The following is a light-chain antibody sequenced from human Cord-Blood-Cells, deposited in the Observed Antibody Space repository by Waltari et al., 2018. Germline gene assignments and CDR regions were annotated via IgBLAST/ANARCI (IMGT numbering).Light chain of an antibody. J-gene: IGKJ2*03. CDR1: QCVSSSY. Sequence: DIVLTQSPATLSLSPGERATLSCGASQCVSSSYLAWYQQKPGLAPRLLIYDASSRATGIPDRFSGSGSGTDFTLTISRLEPEDFAVYYCQQYGSSLYSFGQGTKLEIK. CDR2: DAS. CDR3: QQYGSSLYS. V-gene: IGKV3D-20*01.